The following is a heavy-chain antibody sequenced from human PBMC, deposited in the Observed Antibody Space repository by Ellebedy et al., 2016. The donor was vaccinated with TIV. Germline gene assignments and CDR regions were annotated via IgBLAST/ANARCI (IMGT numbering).Heavy chain of an antibody. CDR1: GYSFTNYW. D-gene: IGHD2-15*01. Sequence: PGGSLRLSCKGSGYSFTNYWIGWVRQMPGKGLEWMGIIRPRDSDTRYSPSFQGQVTISADKSISTAYLQWSGLKASDTAVYYCARPYCSGGSCYRDALDIWGQGTVVTVSS. J-gene: IGHJ3*02. CDR3: ARPYCSGGSCYRDALDI. CDR2: IRPRDSDT. V-gene: IGHV5-51*01.